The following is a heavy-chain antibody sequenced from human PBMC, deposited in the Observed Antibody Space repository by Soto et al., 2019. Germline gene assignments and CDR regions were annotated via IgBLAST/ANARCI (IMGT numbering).Heavy chain of an antibody. CDR2: NIPVFGTP. J-gene: IGHJ5*02. Sequence: SVKVSCKASGGTSSSYVISWLRQAPGQGLEWMGGNIPVFGTPNYAQKFQGRVTITADESTSTSYMELSSLTSDDTAVYYCARGMMATKYNWFDPWGQGTQVTVSS. CDR3: ARGMMATKYNWFDP. CDR1: GGTSSSYV. V-gene: IGHV1-69*13. D-gene: IGHD3-16*01.